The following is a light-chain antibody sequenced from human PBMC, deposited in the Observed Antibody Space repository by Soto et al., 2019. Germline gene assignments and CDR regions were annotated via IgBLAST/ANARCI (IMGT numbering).Light chain of an antibody. CDR3: HQYYGYPYT. J-gene: IGKJ5*01. V-gene: IGKV1-5*01. CDR2: DAS. CDR1: QNINTW. Sequence: DIQMTQSPATLSASVGDRITITCRASQNINTWLAWYQQKPGRAPKVLIYDASSLESGVPSRISGGGSGTEFILTISSLQLDDFATYYCHQYYGYPYTFGQGTRLEIK.